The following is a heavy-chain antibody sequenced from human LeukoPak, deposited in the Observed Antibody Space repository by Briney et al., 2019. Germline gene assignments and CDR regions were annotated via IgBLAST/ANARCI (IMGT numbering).Heavy chain of an antibody. CDR2: IYYSGST. Sequence: SETRSLTCAVYGGSISSSSSYWGWIRQPPGKGLEWIVSIYYSGSTYYNPSLKSRVTISVDTSKNQFSLKLSSVTAADTAVYYCARQRHSGGSADWFDPWGQGTLVTVSS. J-gene: IGHJ5*02. CDR1: GGSISSSSSY. CDR3: ARQRHSGGSADWFDP. V-gene: IGHV4-39*01. D-gene: IGHD3-10*01.